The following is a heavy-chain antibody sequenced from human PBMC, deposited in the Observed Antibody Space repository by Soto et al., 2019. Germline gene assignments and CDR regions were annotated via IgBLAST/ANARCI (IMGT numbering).Heavy chain of an antibody. J-gene: IGHJ5*02. CDR3: ASEGGHIAARTHGWFDP. D-gene: IGHD6-6*01. CDR2: INPSGGST. V-gene: IGHV1-46*01. CDR1: GYTXSSYY. Sequence: SXKVSFKASGYTXSSYYMHLVRQAPGQGLEWMGIINPSGGSTSYAQKLQGRVTMTRDTSTSTVYMELSSLRSEDTAVYYCASEGGHIAARTHGWFDPCGQGTPGT.